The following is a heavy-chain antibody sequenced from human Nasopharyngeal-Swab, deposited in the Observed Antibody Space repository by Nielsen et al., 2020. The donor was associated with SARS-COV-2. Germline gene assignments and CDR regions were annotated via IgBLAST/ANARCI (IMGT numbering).Heavy chain of an antibody. CDR3: ARMDAATDF. CDR2: VYYTGGT. V-gene: IGHV4-59*08. D-gene: IGHD2-15*01. Sequence: WIRQPPGKGLEWVGYVYYTGGTSYNPSLKSRVTISPDTSKKQFSLRLTSVTPADTAIYYCARMDAATDFWGQGTLVTVSS. J-gene: IGHJ4*02.